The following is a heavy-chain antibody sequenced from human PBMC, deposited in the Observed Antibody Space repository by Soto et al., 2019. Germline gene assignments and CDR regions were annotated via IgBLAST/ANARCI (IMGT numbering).Heavy chain of an antibody. Sequence: SVKVSCKASGGTFSSYTISWVRQAPGQRLEWMGRIIPILGIANFAQKFQGRVTINADKSTSTAYMELSSLRSEDTAVFFFAREGDILTGYYRGNYFDYWGQGTLVTVSS. D-gene: IGHD3-9*01. CDR1: GGTFSSYT. V-gene: IGHV1-69*04. CDR3: AREGDILTGYYRGNYFDY. CDR2: IIPILGIA. J-gene: IGHJ4*02.